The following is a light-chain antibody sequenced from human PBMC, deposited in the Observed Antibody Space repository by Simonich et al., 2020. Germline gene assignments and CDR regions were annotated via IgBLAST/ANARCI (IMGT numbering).Light chain of an antibody. CDR1: QGITSY. V-gene: IGKV1-9*01. CDR2: ASS. CDR3: QQLNSYPLT. J-gene: IGKJ4*01. Sequence: DIQLTQSPSFLSASVGDRVSTTCRASQGITSYLAWYQQKPGKAPKLRIYASSTLQSGVPSRFSGSGSGTEFTLTISSLQPEDFATYYCQQLNSYPLTFGGGTKVEIK.